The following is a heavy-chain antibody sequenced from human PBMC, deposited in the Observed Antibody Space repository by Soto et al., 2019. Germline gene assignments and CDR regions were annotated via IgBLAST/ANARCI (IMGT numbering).Heavy chain of an antibody. V-gene: IGHV5-51*01. J-gene: IGHJ6*02. CDR3: ARQGALGDFWSNHYPPGMDV. Sequence: LNITCNVSGNRVPSYWIGCVRQKTEKGLEWMGIIFPHDSDTRYSPSFQGQVTISADKSTSTAYLHWSSLKASDTAIYYCARQGALGDFWSNHYPPGMDVWGQGTTVTVSS. D-gene: IGHD3-3*01. CDR2: IFPHDSDT. CDR1: GNRVPSYW.